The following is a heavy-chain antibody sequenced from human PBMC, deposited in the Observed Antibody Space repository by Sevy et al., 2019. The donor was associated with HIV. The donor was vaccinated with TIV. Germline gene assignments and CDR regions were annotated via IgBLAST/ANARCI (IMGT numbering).Heavy chain of an antibody. CDR1: GFTFSSYA. Sequence: GGSLRLSCAASGFTFSSYAMSWVRQAPGKGLEWVSAISGSCGSTYYADSVKGRFTISRDNSKNTLYLQMNSLRAEDTAVYYCAKPFYGSGSYDHIDDAFDIWGQGTMVTVSS. V-gene: IGHV3-23*01. J-gene: IGHJ3*02. CDR3: AKPFYGSGSYDHIDDAFDI. CDR2: ISGSCGST. D-gene: IGHD3-10*01.